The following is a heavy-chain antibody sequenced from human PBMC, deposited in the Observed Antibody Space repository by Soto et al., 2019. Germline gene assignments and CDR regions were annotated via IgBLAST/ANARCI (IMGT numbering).Heavy chain of an antibody. V-gene: IGHV3-66*01. D-gene: IGHD3-10*01. Sequence: EMQLVESGGGLVQPGGSLRLSCAASGFTVSTNYMSWVRQAPGKGLEWVSVIDSGGSTNYADSVKGRINSKNTLYLQMTSLRAEDTAVYYCARGHYGSPPGYFDCLGQGTLGTVAS. CDR3: ARGHYGSPPGYFDC. CDR2: IDSGGST. J-gene: IGHJ4*02. CDR1: GFTVSTNY.